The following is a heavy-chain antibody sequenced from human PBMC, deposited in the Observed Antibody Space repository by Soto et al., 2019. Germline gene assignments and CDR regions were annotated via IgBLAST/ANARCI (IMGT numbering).Heavy chain of an antibody. CDR1: GGTFGSYA. CDR3: ARSQGSSTSLEIYYYYYYGMDV. V-gene: IGHV1-69*01. Sequence: QVQLVQSGAEVKKPGSSVKVSCKASGGTFGSYAISWVRQAPGQGLEWMGGIIPIPGTATYAQKFQGRVTIAADESTRTAYMELSSLRSEDSTLDDCARSQGSSTSLEIYYYYYYGMDVWGQGSTFTVSS. J-gene: IGHJ6*02. D-gene: IGHD2-2*01. CDR2: IIPIPGTA.